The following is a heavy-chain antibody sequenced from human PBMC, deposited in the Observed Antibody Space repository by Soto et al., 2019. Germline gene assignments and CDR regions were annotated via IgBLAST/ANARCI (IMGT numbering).Heavy chain of an antibody. D-gene: IGHD2-2*01. J-gene: IGHJ6*02. CDR3: ARSQGSSTSLEIYYYYYYGMDV. CDR1: GYTFTTYG. Sequence: SVKVSCKASGYTFTTYGISWVRQAPGQGLEWMGGIIPISDTTNYAQKFQGRVTITADESTSTAYMELSSLRSEDTAVYYCARSQGSSTSLEIYYYYYYGMDVWGQGTTVTVSS. CDR2: IIPISDTT. V-gene: IGHV1-69*13.